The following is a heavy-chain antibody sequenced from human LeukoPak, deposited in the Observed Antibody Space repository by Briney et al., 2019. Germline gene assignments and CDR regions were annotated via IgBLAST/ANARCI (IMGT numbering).Heavy chain of an antibody. D-gene: IGHD2-2*01. Sequence: GGSLRLSCAASGFTFSSYSMNWVRQAPGKGLEWVSSISSSSSYIYYADSVKGRFIISRDNAKNSLYLQMNSLRAEDTAVYYCASASLDCSSTSCPINWGQGTLVAVSS. J-gene: IGHJ4*02. V-gene: IGHV3-21*01. CDR1: GFTFSSYS. CDR2: ISSSSSYI. CDR3: ASASLDCSSTSCPIN.